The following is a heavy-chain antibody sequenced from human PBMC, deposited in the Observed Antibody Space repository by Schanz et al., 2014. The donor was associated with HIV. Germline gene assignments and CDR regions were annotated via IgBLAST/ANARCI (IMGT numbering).Heavy chain of an antibody. D-gene: IGHD2-21*01. J-gene: IGHJ6*02. CDR3: ARDWLGERDYYYGMDV. CDR1: GFTFSSSG. V-gene: IGHV3-33*01. CDR2: MWYDESHK. Sequence: QVQLVESGGGVVQPGRSLRLSCTASGFTFSSSGMHWVRQAPGKGLEGVAAMWYDESHKGYADSVKGRFTISRDNSKNTLYLQMNSLRVEDTAVYYCARDWLGERDYYYGMDVWGQGTTVTVSS.